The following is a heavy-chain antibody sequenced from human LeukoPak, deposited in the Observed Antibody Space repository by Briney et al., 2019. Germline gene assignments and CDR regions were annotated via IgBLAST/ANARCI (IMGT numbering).Heavy chain of an antibody. J-gene: IGHJ5*02. Sequence: SETLSLTCTVSGGSISSYYWSWIRQPPGKGLEWIGYIYYSGSTNYNPSLKSRVTISVDTSKNQFSLKLSSVTAADTALYYCARARRRYGDYWCWFDPWGQGTLVTVSS. CDR2: IYYSGST. CDR1: GGSISSYY. V-gene: IGHV4-59*12. D-gene: IGHD4-17*01. CDR3: ARARRRYGDYWCWFDP.